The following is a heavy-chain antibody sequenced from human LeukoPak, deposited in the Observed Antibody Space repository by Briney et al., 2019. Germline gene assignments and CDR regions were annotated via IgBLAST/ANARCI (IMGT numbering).Heavy chain of an antibody. CDR2: INPNSGVT. CDR3: ARQGALVKGIDY. V-gene: IGHV1-2*02. D-gene: IGHD6-13*01. CDR1: GYTITGYY. Sequence: GASVKVSCKASGYTITGYYMHWVRQAPGQGLEWMGWINPNSGVTNYAQKFQGRVTMTRDTSISTVYMELSRLRSDDTAVYYCARQGALVKGIDYWGQGTLVTVSS. J-gene: IGHJ4*02.